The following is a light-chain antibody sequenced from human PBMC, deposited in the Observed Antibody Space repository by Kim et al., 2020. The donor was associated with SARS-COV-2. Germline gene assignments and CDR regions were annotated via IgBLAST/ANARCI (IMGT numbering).Light chain of an antibody. V-gene: IGLV1-40*01. J-gene: IGLJ3*02. CDR2: GNL. CDR1: SSNIGAGYD. CDR3: QSYDRSLSTWV. Sequence: QRVTISCTGSSSNIGAGYDAFWYQQIPGTAPKLLIHGNLNRPSGVPDRFSASKSGISASLAITGLQAEDEADYYCQSYDRSLSTWVFGGGTQLTVL.